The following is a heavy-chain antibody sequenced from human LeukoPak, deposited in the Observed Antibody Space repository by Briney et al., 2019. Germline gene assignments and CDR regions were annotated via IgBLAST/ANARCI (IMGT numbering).Heavy chain of an antibody. V-gene: IGHV3-21*01. J-gene: IGHJ4*02. D-gene: IGHD6-19*01. CDR2: ISSSSSYI. CDR1: GLTFSSYS. Sequence: GGSLKLSCAASGLTFSSYSMNWVRQAPGKGLEWVSSISSSSSYIYYADSVKGRFTISRDNAKNSLYLQMNSLRAEDTAVYYCARGWMAVASTVVDFDYWGQGTLVTVSS. CDR3: ARGWMAVASTVVDFDY.